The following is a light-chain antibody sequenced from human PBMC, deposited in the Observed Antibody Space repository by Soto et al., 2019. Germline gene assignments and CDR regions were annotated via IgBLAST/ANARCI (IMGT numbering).Light chain of an antibody. CDR3: ALWDDSLNGLRV. J-gene: IGLJ3*02. Sequence: QSVLTQAPSASGTPGQTVTIACSGSSSNIGSNLVNWYQLLPGTTPRLLIYNNNQRPSAVPDRFSGSKSGTSASLAISGLQSEVEGDYFCALWDDSLNGLRVFGGGTKLTVL. V-gene: IGLV1-44*01. CDR1: SSNIGSNL. CDR2: NNN.